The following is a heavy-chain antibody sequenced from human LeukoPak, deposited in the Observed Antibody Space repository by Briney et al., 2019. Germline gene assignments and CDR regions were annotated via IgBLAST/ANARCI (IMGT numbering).Heavy chain of an antibody. Sequence: SETLSLTCAVYGGSFSGYYWSWIRQPPGKGLEWIWEINHSGSTNYNPSLKSRVTISVDTSKNQFSLKLSSVTAADTAVYYCARGSTRDLWGRGTLVTVSS. CDR3: ARGSTRDL. J-gene: IGHJ2*01. D-gene: IGHD2/OR15-2a*01. CDR2: INHSGST. CDR1: GGSFSGYY. V-gene: IGHV4-34*01.